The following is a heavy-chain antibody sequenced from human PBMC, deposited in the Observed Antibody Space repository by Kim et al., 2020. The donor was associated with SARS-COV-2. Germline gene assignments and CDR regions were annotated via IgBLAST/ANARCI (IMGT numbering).Heavy chain of an antibody. CDR2: INHSGST. V-gene: IGHV4-34*01. CDR1: GGSFSGYY. CDR3: AMERVVVAAKSAFDI. J-gene: IGHJ3*02. Sequence: SETLSLTCAVYGGSFSGYYWSWIRQPPGKGLEWIGEINHSGSTNYNPSLKSRVTISVDTSKNQFSLKLSSVTAADTAVYYCAMERVVVAAKSAFDIWGQGTMVTVSS. D-gene: IGHD2-15*01.